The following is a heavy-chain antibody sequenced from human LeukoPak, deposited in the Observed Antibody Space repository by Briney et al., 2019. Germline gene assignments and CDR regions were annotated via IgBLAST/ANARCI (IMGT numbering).Heavy chain of an antibody. Sequence: GESLKISCKASGNSITTYWIGWVRQKPGKGLEWMGLIFPGDSDTKYSPSFQGQVTVSADKSISTAYLQWSSLKASDTAMYYCARARGSGYSDIWGQGTLVTVSS. CDR3: ARARGSGYSDI. D-gene: IGHD3-22*01. CDR2: IFPGDSDT. J-gene: IGHJ4*02. V-gene: IGHV5-51*01. CDR1: GNSITTYW.